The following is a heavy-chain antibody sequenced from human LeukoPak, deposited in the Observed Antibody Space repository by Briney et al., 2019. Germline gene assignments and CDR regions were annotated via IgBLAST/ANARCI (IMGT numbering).Heavy chain of an antibody. Sequence: ASVKVSCKASGYTFTSYGISWVRQAPGQGLEWMGWISAYNGNTSYAQKLHGRVTMTTDTSTSTAYMELRSLRSDDTAVYYCARDHYYDSSGPLDYWGQGTLVTVSS. J-gene: IGHJ4*02. V-gene: IGHV1-18*01. CDR3: ARDHYYDSSGPLDY. D-gene: IGHD3-22*01. CDR2: ISAYNGNT. CDR1: GYTFTSYG.